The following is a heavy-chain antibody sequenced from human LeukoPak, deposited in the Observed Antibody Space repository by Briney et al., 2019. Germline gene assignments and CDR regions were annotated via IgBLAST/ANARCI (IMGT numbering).Heavy chain of an antibody. CDR2: IYTSGST. V-gene: IGHV4-4*07. CDR1: GGSISSYY. CDR3: ARVCSGGSCYDY. D-gene: IGHD2-15*01. Sequence: PSETLSLTCTVSGGSISSYYWSWIRQPAGKGLEWIGRIYTSGSTNYNPSLKSRVTISVDASKNQSPLKLSSVTAADTAVYYCARVCSGGSCYDYWGQGTLVTVSS. J-gene: IGHJ4*02.